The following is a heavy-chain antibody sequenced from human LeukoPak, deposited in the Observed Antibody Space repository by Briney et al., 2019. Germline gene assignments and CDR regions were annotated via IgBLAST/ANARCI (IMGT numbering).Heavy chain of an antibody. V-gene: IGHV1-8*01. CDR2: MNPNSGNT. D-gene: IGHD3-22*01. Sequence: ASVKVSCKASGYTFTSYDINWVPQAPGQGLEWMGWMNPNSGNTGYAQKFQGRVTMTRNTSISTAYMELSSLRSEDTAVYYCARAHPYDSSGSVVYWGQGTLVTVSS. CDR1: GYTFTSYD. CDR3: ARAHPYDSSGSVVY. J-gene: IGHJ4*02.